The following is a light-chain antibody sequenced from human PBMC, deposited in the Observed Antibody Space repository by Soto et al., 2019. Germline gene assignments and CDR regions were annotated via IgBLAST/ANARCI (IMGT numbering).Light chain of an antibody. Sequence: DIQMTQSPSSLSASVGDRVTITCRASQSISSNLNWYQHKPGKAPKLLIYGTSTLQSGVPSRFSGSGSATDFTLTIPSVQPEDFVTYYCQQSYNTPRTFGPGTKVEIK. CDR1: QSISSN. CDR2: GTS. V-gene: IGKV1-39*01. CDR3: QQSYNTPRT. J-gene: IGKJ3*01.